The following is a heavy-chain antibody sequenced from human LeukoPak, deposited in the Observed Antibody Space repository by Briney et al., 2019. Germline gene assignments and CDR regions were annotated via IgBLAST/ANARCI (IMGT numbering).Heavy chain of an antibody. CDR1: GYTFTSYG. J-gene: IGHJ4*02. V-gene: IGHV1-18*01. Sequence: ASVTVSCKASGYTFTSYGISWVRQAPGQGLEWMGWISAYNGNTNYAQKLQGRVTMTTDTSTSTAYMELRSLRSDDTAVYYCARDIAVAGTSRSDPMGIDYWGQGTLVTVSS. CDR3: ARDIAVAGTSRSDPMGIDY. CDR2: ISAYNGNT. D-gene: IGHD6-19*01.